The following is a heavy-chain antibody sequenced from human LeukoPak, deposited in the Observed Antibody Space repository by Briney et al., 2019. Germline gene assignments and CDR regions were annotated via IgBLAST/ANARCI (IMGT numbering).Heavy chain of an antibody. J-gene: IGHJ6*02. Sequence: GGTLRLSCGAAGVTFSSCAMHWVSQAPGKGLEWVAVISYDGSNKYYADSVKGRFTISRDNSKNTLYLQMNSLRAEDTAVYYCARGPERTGVGTRYYYDMDVWGQGTTVTVSS. CDR1: GVTFSSCA. V-gene: IGHV3-30-3*01. CDR3: ARGPERTGVGTRYYYDMDV. D-gene: IGHD2-8*01. CDR2: ISYDGSNK.